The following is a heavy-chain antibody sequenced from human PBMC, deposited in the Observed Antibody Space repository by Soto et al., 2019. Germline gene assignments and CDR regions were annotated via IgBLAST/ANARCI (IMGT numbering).Heavy chain of an antibody. V-gene: IGHV4-59*01. Sequence: PSETLSITCTGSGVYTRNYYWSWIRRPPGKGLEWIGYIYSSGSTHYNPSLQSRVTISADTSKNQVSLKVNSVTAADTAMYYCARDHPHSYGVYYFDYWGQGTPVTVS. CDR3: ARDHPHSYGVYYFDY. J-gene: IGHJ4*02. CDR1: GVYTRNYY. D-gene: IGHD5-18*01. CDR2: IYSSGST.